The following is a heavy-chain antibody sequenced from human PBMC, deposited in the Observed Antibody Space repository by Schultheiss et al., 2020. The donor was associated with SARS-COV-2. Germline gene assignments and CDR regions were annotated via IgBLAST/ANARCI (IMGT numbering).Heavy chain of an antibody. CDR1: GFTFSSYS. CDR2: IWYDGSNK. CDR3: ARGMGGGTTSLYDY. V-gene: IGHV3-33*08. D-gene: IGHD1-1*01. J-gene: IGHJ4*02. Sequence: GGSLRLSCAASGFTFSSYSMHWVRQAPGKGLEWVAVIWYDGSNKYYADSMKGRITISRENGKNSLYLQMNSLRAGDTAVYYCARGMGGGTTSLYDYWGQGTLVTVSS.